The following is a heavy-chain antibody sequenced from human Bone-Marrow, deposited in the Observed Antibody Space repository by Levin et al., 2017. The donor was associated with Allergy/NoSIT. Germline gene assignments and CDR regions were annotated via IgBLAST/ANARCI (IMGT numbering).Heavy chain of an antibody. D-gene: IGHD3-3*01. Sequence: PSQTLSLTCTVSGGSVSSGSYYWSWIRQPPGKGLEWIGYIYYSGSTNYNPSLKSRVTISVDTSKNQFSLKLSSVTAADTAVYYCARGFGVVIGIDYRGQGTLVTVSS. V-gene: IGHV4-61*01. CDR3: ARGFGVVIGIDY. CDR2: IYYSGST. CDR1: GGSVSSGSYY. J-gene: IGHJ4*02.